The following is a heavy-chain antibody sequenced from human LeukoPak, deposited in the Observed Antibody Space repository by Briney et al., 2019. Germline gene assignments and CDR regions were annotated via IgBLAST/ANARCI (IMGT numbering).Heavy chain of an antibody. CDR2: IYYSGST. D-gene: IGHD6-19*01. CDR3: ASSMQSDAFDI. J-gene: IGHJ3*02. CDR1: GGSISSGGYY. Sequence: SETLSLTRTVSGGSISSGGYYWSWIRQHPGKGLEWIGYIYYSGSTYYNPSLKSRVTISVDTSKSQFSLKLSSVTAADTAVYYCASSMQSDAFDIWGQGTMVTVSS. V-gene: IGHV4-31*03.